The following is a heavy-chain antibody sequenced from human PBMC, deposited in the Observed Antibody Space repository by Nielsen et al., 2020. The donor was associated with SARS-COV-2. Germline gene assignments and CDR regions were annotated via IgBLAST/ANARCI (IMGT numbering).Heavy chain of an antibody. J-gene: IGHJ6*02. CDR1: GYTFTSYG. CDR3: ARDNPYYDFWSGEDYYYGMDV. V-gene: IGHV1-18*01. CDR2: IGPYNGNR. Sequence: ASVKVSCKASGYTFTSYGISWVRQAPGQGLEWMGWIGPYNGNRNYAQKFQGRVTMTADTSTSTAYMELRSLRSDDTAVYYCARDNPYYDFWSGEDYYYGMDVWGQGTTVTVSS. D-gene: IGHD3-3*01.